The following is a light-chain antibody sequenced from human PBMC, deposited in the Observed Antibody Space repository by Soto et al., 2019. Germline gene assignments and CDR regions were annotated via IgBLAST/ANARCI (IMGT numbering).Light chain of an antibody. CDR3: QQYNSWLWT. Sequence: EIVMTQSPANLSVSPGEGATLSCRASQSVSSKLAWYQQKPGQAPRLLIYGASTRATGIPARFSGSGSGTEFTLIISSLQSEDSAVYYCQQYNSWLWTFGQGTKV. CDR1: QSVSSK. V-gene: IGKV3-15*01. J-gene: IGKJ1*01. CDR2: GAS.